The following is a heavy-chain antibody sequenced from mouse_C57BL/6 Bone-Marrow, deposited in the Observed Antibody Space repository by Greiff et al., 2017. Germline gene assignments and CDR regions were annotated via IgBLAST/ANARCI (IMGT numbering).Heavy chain of an antibody. CDR3: ARCLYYCAMDY. CDR1: GYTFTSYW. CDR2: IYPGSGST. J-gene: IGHJ4*01. Sequence: QVQLQQPGAELVKPGASVKMSCKASGYTFTSYWITWVKQRPGQGLEWIGGIYPGSGSTNYNEKFKSKATLTVDTSSSTAYMQLSSLTSEDSAVYYCARCLYYCAMDYWGQGTSVTVSS. V-gene: IGHV1-55*01.